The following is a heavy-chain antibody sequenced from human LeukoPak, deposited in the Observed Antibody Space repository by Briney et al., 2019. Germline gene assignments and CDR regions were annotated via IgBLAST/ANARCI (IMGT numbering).Heavy chain of an antibody. CDR1: GFTFSSYA. J-gene: IGHJ4*02. CDR2: ISGSGGST. V-gene: IGHV3-23*01. Sequence: GGSLRLSCAASGFTFSSYAMSWVRQAPGKGLEWVSAISGSGGSTYYADSVKGRFTISRDNSKNTLYLQMNSLRAEDTAVYYCAKIGRDGIAAADADYWGPGTLVTVSS. D-gene: IGHD6-13*01. CDR3: AKIGRDGIAAADADY.